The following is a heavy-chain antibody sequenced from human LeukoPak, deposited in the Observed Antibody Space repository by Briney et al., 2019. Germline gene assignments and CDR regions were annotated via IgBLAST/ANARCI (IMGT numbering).Heavy chain of an antibody. Sequence: GSLRLSCSASGFIFSSYAMHWVRQAPGKGLEYVSAISPNGGTTYYAGSVKGRFSISRDNSKSVLYLQMSSLRPEDTAVYYCVPKGNEGYWGQGTLVTVSS. CDR1: GFIFSSYA. CDR3: VPKGNEGY. J-gene: IGHJ4*02. D-gene: IGHD1-1*01. V-gene: IGHV3-64D*06. CDR2: ISPNGGTT.